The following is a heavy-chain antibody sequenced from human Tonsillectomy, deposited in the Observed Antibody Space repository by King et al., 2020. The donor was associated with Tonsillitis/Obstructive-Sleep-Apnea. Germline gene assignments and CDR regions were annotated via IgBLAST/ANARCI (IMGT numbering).Heavy chain of an antibody. CDR2: ISGSGNST. CDR1: GFTFSTYG. J-gene: IGHJ6*02. D-gene: IGHD2-15*01. Sequence: VQLVESGGGLVQPGGSLRISCAASGFTFSTYGMSWVRQAPGKGPEWVSVISGSGNSTYYSDSVKGRFTISRDNSKNTLYLQMTSLRTEDTAVYYCAKDHRGGRYCSGNSCPTFGMDVWGQGTTVTVSS. V-gene: IGHV3-23*04. CDR3: AKDHRGGRYCSGNSCPTFGMDV.